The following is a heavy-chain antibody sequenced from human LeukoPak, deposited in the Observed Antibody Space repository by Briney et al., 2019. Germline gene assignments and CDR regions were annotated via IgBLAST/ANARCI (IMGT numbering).Heavy chain of an antibody. CDR3: ARQRSRDGYNYDGFDI. CDR1: GYSFTSYW. Sequence: PGESLKISCKGSGYSFTSYWIGWVRQMARRGLEWMGTIYPGDANIDIGYSPSFQGQVTISADKSISTAYLQWSSLRASDTAMYYCARQRSRDGYNYDGFDIWGQGTMVTVSS. CDR2: IYPGDANIDI. D-gene: IGHD5-24*01. J-gene: IGHJ3*02. V-gene: IGHV5-51*01.